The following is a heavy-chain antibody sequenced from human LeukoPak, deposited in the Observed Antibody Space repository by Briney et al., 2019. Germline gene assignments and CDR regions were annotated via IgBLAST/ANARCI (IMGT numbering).Heavy chain of an antibody. CDR1: GGFISSYY. CDR2: IYYSGST. D-gene: IGHD3-3*01. J-gene: IGHJ6*03. V-gene: IGHV4-59*01. Sequence: AETLSLTCTASGGFISSYYWSWIRQPPGKGLEWIGYIYYSGSTNYNPSLKSRVTISVDTSKNQFSLKLSSVTAADTAVYYCARGPTISFMDVWGKGTTVTVSS. CDR3: ARGPTISFMDV.